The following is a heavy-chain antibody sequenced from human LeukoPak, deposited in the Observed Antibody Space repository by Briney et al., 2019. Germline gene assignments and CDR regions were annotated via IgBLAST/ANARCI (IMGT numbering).Heavy chain of an antibody. CDR2: MNPSSGNT. V-gene: IGHV1-8*01. Sequence: GASVKVSCKASGYSFSSYDINWVRQATGQGPEWIGWMNPSSGNTGYAQRFQGRVTMTSDTSTSTAYLELSSLTSEDTAVYYCAAHTYYFSSGSFGHWGQGTLVTVSS. J-gene: IGHJ4*02. D-gene: IGHD3-10*01. CDR1: GYSFSSYD. CDR3: AAHTYYFSSGSFGH.